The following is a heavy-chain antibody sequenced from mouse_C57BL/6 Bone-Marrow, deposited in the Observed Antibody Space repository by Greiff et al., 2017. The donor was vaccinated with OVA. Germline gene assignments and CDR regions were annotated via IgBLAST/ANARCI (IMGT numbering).Heavy chain of an antibody. V-gene: IGHV1-15*01. CDR1: GYTFTDYE. J-gene: IGHJ3*01. CDR2: IDPETGGT. Sequence: QVQLQQSGAELVRPGASVTLSCKASGYTFTDYEMHWVKQTPVRGLEWIGAIDPETGGTAYNQKFKGKAILTADKSSSTAYMELRSLTSEDSAVYYCTRSYSNYPFAYWGQGTLVTVSA. CDR3: TRSYSNYPFAY. D-gene: IGHD2-5*01.